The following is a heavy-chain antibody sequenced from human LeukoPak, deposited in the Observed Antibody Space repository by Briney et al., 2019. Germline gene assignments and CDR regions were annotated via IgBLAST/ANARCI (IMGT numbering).Heavy chain of an antibody. CDR2: ISSGGGTT. CDR1: GFTFSSYG. V-gene: IGHV3-23*01. D-gene: IGHD2-2*01. J-gene: IGHJ5*02. CDR3: ARRYCSSTSCNWFDP. Sequence: GGSLRLSCAASGFTFSSYGMSWVRQAPGKGLEWVSTISSGGGTTYYADSVKGRFTISRDNSKNTLDLQMNSLRSEDAAVYYCARRYCSSTSCNWFDPWGQGTLVTVSS.